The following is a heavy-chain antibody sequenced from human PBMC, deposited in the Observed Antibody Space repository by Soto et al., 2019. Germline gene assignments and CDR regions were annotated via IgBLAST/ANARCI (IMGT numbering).Heavy chain of an antibody. V-gene: IGHV5-51*01. CDR3: ARLPETYYDILTGYYRPLNFDY. CDR2: INADDSDT. Sequence: PGESLKISCKGSGYIFTDYWIGWVRQMPGKGLEWMGIINADDSDTRYSPSFQGQVTLSADKSVSTAYLQWSSLKASDTAMYYCARLPETYYDILTGYYRPLNFDYWGQGALVTVSS. D-gene: IGHD3-9*01. J-gene: IGHJ4*02. CDR1: GYIFTDYW.